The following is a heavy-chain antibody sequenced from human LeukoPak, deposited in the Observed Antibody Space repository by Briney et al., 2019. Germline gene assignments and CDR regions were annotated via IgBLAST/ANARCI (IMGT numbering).Heavy chain of an antibody. V-gene: IGHV3-23*01. Sequence: GGSLRLSCAASGFTLSSYAMSWVRQPPGKGLEWVSGISGTGGSTYYADSVKGRFTISRDNSKNTLYLQINSLRVEDTAVYYCAKVTGFSPVYYVMDVWGQGTTVTVS. CDR1: GFTLSSYA. CDR3: AKVTGFSPVYYVMDV. CDR2: ISGTGGST. D-gene: IGHD1-14*01. J-gene: IGHJ6*02.